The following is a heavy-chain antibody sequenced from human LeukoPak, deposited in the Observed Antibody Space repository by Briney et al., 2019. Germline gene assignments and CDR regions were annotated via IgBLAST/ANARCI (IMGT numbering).Heavy chain of an antibody. Sequence: SETLSLTCTVSGGSISSYYWSWIRQPPGKGLEWIGYIYYSGSTNHNPSLKSRVTISVDTSKNQFSLKLSSVTAADTAVYYCARRNMITFGGVIDPWGQGTLVTVSS. CDR3: ARRNMITFGGVIDP. CDR2: IYYSGST. D-gene: IGHD3-16*01. CDR1: GGSISSYY. J-gene: IGHJ5*02. V-gene: IGHV4-59*08.